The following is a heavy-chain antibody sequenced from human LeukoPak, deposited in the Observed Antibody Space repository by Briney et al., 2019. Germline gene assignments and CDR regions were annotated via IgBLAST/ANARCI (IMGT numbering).Heavy chain of an antibody. D-gene: IGHD2-15*01. CDR3: ASEVHRYCSGGSCYFND. V-gene: IGHV1-69*16. CDR2: IIPILGIA. CDR1: GGTFSSYT. Sequence: SVKVSCKASGGTFSSYTISCVRQAPGQGLEWMGRIIPILGIANYAQKFQGRVTITTDESTSTAYMELSSLRSEDTAVYYCASEVHRYCSGGSCYFNDWGQGTLVTVSS. J-gene: IGHJ4*02.